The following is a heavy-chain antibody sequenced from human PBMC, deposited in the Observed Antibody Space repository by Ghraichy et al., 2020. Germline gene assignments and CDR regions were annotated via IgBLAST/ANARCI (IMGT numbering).Heavy chain of an antibody. CDR2: IYYSGST. J-gene: IGHJ6*02. CDR3: ARENGSGSSYYYGMDV. D-gene: IGHD3-10*01. Sequence: ESLNISCTVSGGSISSYYWSWIRQPPGKGLEWIGYIYYSGSTNYNPSLKSRVTISVDTSKNQFSLKLSSVTAADTAVYYCARENGSGSSYYYGMDVWGQGTTVTVSS. V-gene: IGHV4-59*01. CDR1: GGSISSYY.